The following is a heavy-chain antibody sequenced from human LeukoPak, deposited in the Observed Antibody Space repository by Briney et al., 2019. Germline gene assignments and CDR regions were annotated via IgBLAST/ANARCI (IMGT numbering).Heavy chain of an antibody. CDR1: GFTFSSYS. J-gene: IGHJ4*02. V-gene: IGHV3-21*01. Sequence: GGSLRLSCAASGFTFSSYSMNWVRQAPGKGLEWVSSISSSSSYIYYADSVKGRFTMSRDNGKNSLYLQMNSLRAEDTAVYYCARDRESYCTGGSCYSTGDYWGQGTLVTVYS. CDR2: ISSSSSYI. D-gene: IGHD2-15*01. CDR3: ARDRESYCTGGSCYSTGDY.